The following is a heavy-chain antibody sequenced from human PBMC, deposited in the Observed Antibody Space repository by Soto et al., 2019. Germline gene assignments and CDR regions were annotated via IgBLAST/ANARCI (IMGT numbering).Heavy chain of an antibody. Sequence: SVKVSCKASGGTFSSYAISWLRQAPGQGLEWMGGIIPIFGTANYAQKFQGRVTITADESTSTAYMELSSLRSEDTAVYYCARDRRAAGLLGDAFDIWGQGTMVTVSS. CDR3: ARDRRAAGLLGDAFDI. V-gene: IGHV1-69*13. J-gene: IGHJ3*02. CDR2: IIPIFGTA. D-gene: IGHD6-13*01. CDR1: GGTFSSYA.